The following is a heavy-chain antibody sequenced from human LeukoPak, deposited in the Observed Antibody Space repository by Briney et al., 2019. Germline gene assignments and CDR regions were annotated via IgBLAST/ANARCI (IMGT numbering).Heavy chain of an antibody. V-gene: IGHV4-61*02. Sequence: SQTLSLTCTVSGGSISSGSYYWSWIRQPAGKGLEWIGRIYTSGSTNYNPSLKSRVTISVDTSKNQFFLKLSSVTAADTAVYYCARGYYDFWSGYPSFDYWGQGTLVTVSP. D-gene: IGHD3-3*01. J-gene: IGHJ4*02. CDR3: ARGYYDFWSGYPSFDY. CDR1: GGSISSGSYY. CDR2: IYTSGST.